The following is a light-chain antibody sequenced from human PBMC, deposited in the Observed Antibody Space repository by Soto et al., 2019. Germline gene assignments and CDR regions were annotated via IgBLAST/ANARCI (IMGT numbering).Light chain of an antibody. J-gene: IGLJ2*01. V-gene: IGLV2-23*01. Sequence: HSVLTQPASVSGSPGQSITISCTGTSSDIGSYNLVSWYQQHPGKAPKLIISQGSKRPSGVPNRFSGSKSGSTASLTISGLQADDEADYYCCAYAGGSTYVLFGGGTKLTVL. CDR1: SSDIGSYNL. CDR2: QGS. CDR3: CAYAGGSTYVL.